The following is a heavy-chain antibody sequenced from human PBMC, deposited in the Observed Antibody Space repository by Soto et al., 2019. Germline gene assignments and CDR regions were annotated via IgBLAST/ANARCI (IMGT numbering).Heavy chain of an antibody. J-gene: IGHJ4*02. CDR3: AKDRDSSGYYYRNY. V-gene: IGHV3-23*01. Sequence: GGSLRLSCVTSGFTVSSNYMSWVRQAPGKGLEWVSVISGSGGSTYYADSVKGRFTISRDNSKNTLYLQMNSLRAEDTAVYYCAKDRDSSGYYYRNYWGQGTLVTVSS. CDR1: GFTVSSNY. D-gene: IGHD3-22*01. CDR2: ISGSGGST.